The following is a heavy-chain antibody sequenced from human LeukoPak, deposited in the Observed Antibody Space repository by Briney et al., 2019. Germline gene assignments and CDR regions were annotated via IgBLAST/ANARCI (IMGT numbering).Heavy chain of an antibody. CDR1: GFTFSNYA. CDR3: ARDGTTMIVPRAFDI. CDR2: VSNTGGAT. D-gene: IGHD3-22*01. Sequence: GGSLRLSCAASGFTFSNYAMTWVRQAPGKGLEWVSLVSNTGGATYYADSVKGRFTISRDNAKNPLHLQMNSLRAEDTAVYYCARDGTTMIVPRAFDIWGQGTMVTVSS. J-gene: IGHJ3*02. V-gene: IGHV3-23*01.